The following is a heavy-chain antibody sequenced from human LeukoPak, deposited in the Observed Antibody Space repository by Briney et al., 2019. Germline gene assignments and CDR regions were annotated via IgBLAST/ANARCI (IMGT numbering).Heavy chain of an antibody. J-gene: IGHJ6*02. D-gene: IGHD3-22*01. Sequence: SETLPLTCAVYGGSLSGHYWSWIRQPPGKGLEWIGEINHSGRTHYNPSLKSRIIISVDTSKSQFSLKLSSVTAADTAVYYCAREFYYDYSGYYYRYSFYGMDVWGQGTTVTVSS. V-gene: IGHV4-34*01. CDR2: INHSGRT. CDR3: AREFYYDYSGYYYRYSFYGMDV. CDR1: GGSLSGHY.